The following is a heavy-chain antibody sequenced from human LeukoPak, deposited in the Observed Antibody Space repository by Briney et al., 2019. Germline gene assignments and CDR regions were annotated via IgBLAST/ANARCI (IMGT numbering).Heavy chain of an antibody. D-gene: IGHD2-2*01. V-gene: IGHV1-8*03. J-gene: IGHJ6*03. CDR1: GYTFTSYD. CDR3: ARGSSVVPAARSYYYYYYYMDV. Sequence: ASVKVYCKASGYTFTSYDINWVRQATGQGLEWMGWMNPNSGNTGYAQKFQGRATITRNTSISTAYMELSSLRSEDTAVYYCARGSSVVPAARSYYYYYYYMDVWGKGTTVTVSS. CDR2: MNPNSGNT.